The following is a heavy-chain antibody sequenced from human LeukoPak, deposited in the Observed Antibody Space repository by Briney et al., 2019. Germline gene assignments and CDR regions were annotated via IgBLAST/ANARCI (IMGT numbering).Heavy chain of an antibody. D-gene: IGHD4-17*01. CDR2: INHSGST. J-gene: IGHJ6*03. V-gene: IGHV4-34*01. CDR1: GGSFSGYY. Sequence: SETLSLTCAVFGGSFSGYYWSWIRQRPGKGLEWIGEINHSGSTNYNPSLKSRVTISVDTSKNQFSLRVSSVTAADTAVYYCARAYGDYRYYYYYMDVWCKGTTVTVSS. CDR3: ARAYGDYRYYYYYMDV.